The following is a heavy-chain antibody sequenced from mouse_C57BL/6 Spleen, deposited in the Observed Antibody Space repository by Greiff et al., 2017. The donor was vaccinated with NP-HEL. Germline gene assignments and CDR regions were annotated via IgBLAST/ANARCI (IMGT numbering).Heavy chain of an antibody. V-gene: IGHV1-69*01. J-gene: IGHJ2*01. CDR3: ARMLGHFDY. D-gene: IGHD4-1*01. Sequence: VQLHQPGAELVMPGASVKLSCKASGYTFTSYWMHWVKQRPGQGLEWIGEIDPSDSYTNYNQKFKGKSTLTVDKSSSTAYMQLSSLTSEDSAVYYCARMLGHFDYWGQGTTLTVSS. CDR1: GYTFTSYW. CDR2: IDPSDSYT.